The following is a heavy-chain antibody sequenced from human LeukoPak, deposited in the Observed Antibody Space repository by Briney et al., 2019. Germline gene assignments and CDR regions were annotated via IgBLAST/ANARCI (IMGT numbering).Heavy chain of an antibody. Sequence: SETLSLTCTVSGGSVNNNAYYWGWVRQPPGKRLEYIGNVYYSGITYYNPSLQSRVTISVDTSNNQFSLKLSSVTAADTAVYYCARSDYSGYFDYWGQGTLVSVSS. J-gene: IGHJ4*02. CDR3: ARSDYSGYFDY. CDR2: VYYSGIT. D-gene: IGHD4-11*01. CDR1: GGSVNNNAYY. V-gene: IGHV4-39*01.